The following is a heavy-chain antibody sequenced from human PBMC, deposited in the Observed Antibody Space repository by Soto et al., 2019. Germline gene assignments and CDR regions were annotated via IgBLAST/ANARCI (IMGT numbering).Heavy chain of an antibody. CDR1: GGKIRSGDYY. Sequence: LFPNPNDSGGKIRSGDYYRSWIRQPPGKGLEWIGYIYYSGSTYYNPSLKSRVTISVDTSKNQFSLKLSSVTAADTAVYYCARARYYYYYGMDVWGQGTTVT. CDR2: IYYSGST. J-gene: IGHJ6*02. CDR3: ARARYYYYYGMDV. V-gene: IGHV4-30-4*01.